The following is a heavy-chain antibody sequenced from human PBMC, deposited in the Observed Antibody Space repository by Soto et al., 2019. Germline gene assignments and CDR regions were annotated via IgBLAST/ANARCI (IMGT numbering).Heavy chain of an antibody. D-gene: IGHD3-22*01. CDR2: ISYDGSNK. J-gene: IGHJ4*02. V-gene: IGHV3-30-3*01. Sequence: GGSLRLSCAASGVTFSSYSMHWVRQAPGKGLEWVAVISYDGSNKYYADSVKGRFTISRDNSKNTLYLQMNSLRAEDTAVYYCASHYYDSSGYYFDYWGQGTLVTVSS. CDR3: ASHYYDSSGYYFDY. CDR1: GVTFSSYS.